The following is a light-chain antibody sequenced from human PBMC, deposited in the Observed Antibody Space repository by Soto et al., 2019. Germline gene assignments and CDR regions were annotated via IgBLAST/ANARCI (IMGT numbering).Light chain of an antibody. CDR3: QQYGSSPLT. CDR1: QSVSSN. V-gene: IGKV3-20*01. J-gene: IGKJ4*01. CDR2: GAS. Sequence: EIVMTQSPSTLSVSPGERATLSCRASQSVSSNLAWYQQKPGQDPRLLIYGASSRATGIPDRFSGSGSGTDFTLTISILEPEDFAVYYCQQYGSSPLTFGGGTKVEIK.